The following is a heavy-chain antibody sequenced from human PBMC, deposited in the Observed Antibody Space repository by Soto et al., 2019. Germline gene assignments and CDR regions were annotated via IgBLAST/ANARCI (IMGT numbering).Heavy chain of an antibody. V-gene: IGHV1-2*02. CDR2: INPNSGGT. Sequence: QVQLVQSGAEVKKPGASVKVSCKASGYTFTGYYMHWVRQAPGQGLEWMGWINPNSGGTNYAQKFQGRVTITADKSTSTAYMELSSLRSEDTAVYYCASTKAYCGGDCHFDYWGQGTLVTVSS. D-gene: IGHD2-21*02. J-gene: IGHJ4*02. CDR1: GYTFTGYY. CDR3: ASTKAYCGGDCHFDY.